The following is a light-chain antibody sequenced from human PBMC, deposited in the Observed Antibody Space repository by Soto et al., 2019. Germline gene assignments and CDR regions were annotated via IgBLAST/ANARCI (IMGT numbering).Light chain of an antibody. CDR2: DAS. CDR1: QSVSSY. CDR3: QQRSNWPPGRT. V-gene: IGKV3-11*01. J-gene: IGKJ1*01. Sequence: EIVLTQSPATLSLSPGERATVSCRASQSVSSYLAWYQQKPGQAPRILIYDASNRATGIPARFSGSGSGTDFTLPISSLEPEDFAVYYCQQRSNWPPGRTFGQGTMVEIK.